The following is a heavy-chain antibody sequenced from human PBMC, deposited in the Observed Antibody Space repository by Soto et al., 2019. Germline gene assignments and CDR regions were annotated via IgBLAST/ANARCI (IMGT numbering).Heavy chain of an antibody. Sequence: EAQLVESGGGLVQTGESLRLSCAASGFTFSTYSMNWVRQTPGKGLEWVSYVTSSSATTYYADSVQGRFTISRDNAKNSLYLQMSSLKAEDKAVYYCARESRGPGSLPDAFDIWGQGTMVTVSS. CDR3: ARESRGPGSLPDAFDI. J-gene: IGHJ3*02. CDR2: VTSSSATT. D-gene: IGHD3-10*01. CDR1: GFTFSTYS. V-gene: IGHV3-48*01.